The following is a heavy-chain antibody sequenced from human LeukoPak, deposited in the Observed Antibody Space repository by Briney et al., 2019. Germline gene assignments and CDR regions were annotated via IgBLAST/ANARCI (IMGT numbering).Heavy chain of an antibody. CDR1: GFTFSSYW. CDR2: IKQDGSEK. V-gene: IGHV3-7*01. D-gene: IGHD4-17*01. J-gene: IGHJ4*02. CDR3: AREEYGDYFAY. Sequence: GGSLRLSCAASGFTFSSYWMSWVRQAPGKGLEWVANIKQDGSEKYYVDSVKGRFTISRDNAKSSLYLQMNSLRAQDTALYYCAREEYGDYFAYWGQGPLATVSS.